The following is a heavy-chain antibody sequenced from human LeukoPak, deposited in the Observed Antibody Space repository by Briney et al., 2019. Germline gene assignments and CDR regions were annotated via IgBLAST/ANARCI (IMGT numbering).Heavy chain of an antibody. CDR3: ARDRYSYGFALDC. Sequence: PGGSLRLSCAASGFTFSSYSMNWVRQAPGKGPEWVSSISSSSSYIYYADSVKGRFTISRDSSKNTLSLQMNSLRAEDSAVYYCARDRYSYGFALDCWGQGTLVTVSS. CDR2: ISSSSSYI. V-gene: IGHV3-21*01. CDR1: GFTFSSYS. D-gene: IGHD5-18*01. J-gene: IGHJ4*02.